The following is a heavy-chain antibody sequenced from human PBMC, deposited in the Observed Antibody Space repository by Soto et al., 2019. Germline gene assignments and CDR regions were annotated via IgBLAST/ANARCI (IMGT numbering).Heavy chain of an antibody. V-gene: IGHV3-7*03. CDR1: GFILRNYW. D-gene: IGHD3-16*02. Sequence: EVQLVESGGGLVQPGGSLRLSCADSGFILRNYWMSWVRQAPGMGLQWVASIKEDGSEKYYVDPGKGRFTISRENAKNSRYLQMSGLRADDTAVYYCARYRTLDQWGQGILVTGSS. CDR3: ARYRTLDQ. J-gene: IGHJ5*02. CDR2: IKEDGSEK.